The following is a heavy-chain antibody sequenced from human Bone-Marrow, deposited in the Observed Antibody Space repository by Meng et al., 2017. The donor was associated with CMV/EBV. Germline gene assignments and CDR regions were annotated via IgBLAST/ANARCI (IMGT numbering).Heavy chain of an antibody. V-gene: IGHV1-18*04. CDR3: ARIRLEEEVGSY. Sequence: ASVKVSCKASGYTFTAHYFHWVRQAPGQGLEWMGWISAYNGNTNYAQKLQGRVTMTTDTSTSTAYMELRSLRSDDTAVYYCARIRLEEEVGSYWGQGTRVTVSS. CDR1: GYTFTAHY. J-gene: IGHJ4*01. CDR2: ISAYNGNT. D-gene: IGHD1-1*01.